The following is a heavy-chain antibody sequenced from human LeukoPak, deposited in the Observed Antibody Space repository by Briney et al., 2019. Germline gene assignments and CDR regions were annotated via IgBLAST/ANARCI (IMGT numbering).Heavy chain of an antibody. D-gene: IGHD6-13*01. J-gene: IGHJ4*02. Sequence: GGSLRLSCAASGFTFSGYAMNWVREAPGKGLEWVSAISGSGGSAYYADSVKGRFTISRDNAKNSLYLQMNSLRAEDTAVYCCARDLAAAAGTSDYWGQGTLVTVSS. V-gene: IGHV3-23*01. CDR2: ISGSGGSA. CDR1: GFTFSGYA. CDR3: ARDLAAAAGTSDY.